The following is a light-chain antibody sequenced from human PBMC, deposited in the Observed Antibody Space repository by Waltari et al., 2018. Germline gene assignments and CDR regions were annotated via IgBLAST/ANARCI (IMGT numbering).Light chain of an antibody. CDR2: IAS. CDR1: QGFRNE. Sequence: DIQMTQSPFSLSASVGDRVTITCRASQGFRNELAWYQQKPGKAPQHLIYIASSLDGDVPSRFSGSGSGTEFTLTIAGLQPEDFAPYYCLQHNVYPLTFGGGAKVEI. V-gene: IGKV1-17*01. CDR3: LQHNVYPLT. J-gene: IGKJ4*01.